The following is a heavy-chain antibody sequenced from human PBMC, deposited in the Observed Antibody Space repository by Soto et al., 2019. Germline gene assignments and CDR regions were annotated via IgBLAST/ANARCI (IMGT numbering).Heavy chain of an antibody. D-gene: IGHD3-3*01. CDR3: ARQASTIFGVVKDYYYYYGMDV. Sequence: GESLKISCKASGYGFTSYWIGWVRQMPGKGLEWMGIIYPGDSDTTYSPSFQGQVTISADKSINTAYLQWSSLKASDTAMYYCARQASTIFGVVKDYYYYYGMDVWGQGTTVTVSS. CDR2: IYPGDSDT. CDR1: GYGFTSYW. V-gene: IGHV5-51*01. J-gene: IGHJ6*02.